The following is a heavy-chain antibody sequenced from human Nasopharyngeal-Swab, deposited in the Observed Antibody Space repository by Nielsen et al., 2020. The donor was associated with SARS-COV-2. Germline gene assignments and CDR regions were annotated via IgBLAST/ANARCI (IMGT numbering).Heavy chain of an antibody. J-gene: IGHJ6*02. CDR3: ARAAEYYYDSRALDGMDV. D-gene: IGHD3-22*01. CDR1: GFTFSNFW. Sequence: GDSLKISCAASGFTFSNFWMTWVRQAPGKGLEWVANIKQDGSEQKYVDSVKGRFTISRDNAKNSLYLQMNSLRAEDTAVYYCARAAEYYYDSRALDGMDVWGQGTTVTVSS. CDR2: IKQDGSEQ. V-gene: IGHV3-7*01.